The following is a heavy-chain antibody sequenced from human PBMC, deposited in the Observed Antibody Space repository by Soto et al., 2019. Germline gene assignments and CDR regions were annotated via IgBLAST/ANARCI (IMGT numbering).Heavy chain of an antibody. CDR2: IYWDGGS. CDR3: AHRDSTVTTTYFDS. Sequence: QITLKEAGPTLVKPTETLTLTCTFSGFSFTTTRMGVGWTRQPPGKALECIAIIYWDGGSRYNPLLRRRLTLTEDTSKNQVVLTMPNMDPTDTATYYCAHRDSTVTTTYFDSWGQGIPVTVAS. J-gene: IGHJ4*02. CDR1: GFSFTTTRMG. D-gene: IGHD1-1*01. V-gene: IGHV2-5*02.